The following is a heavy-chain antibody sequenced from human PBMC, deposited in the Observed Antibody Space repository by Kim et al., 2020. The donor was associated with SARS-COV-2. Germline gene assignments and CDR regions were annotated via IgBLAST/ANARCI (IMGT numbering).Heavy chain of an antibody. CDR1: GFTFSSCA. CDR3: ARDTWLRLRGVTYSYYGRDV. V-gene: IGHV3-30-3*01. D-gene: IGHD3-16*01. J-gene: IGHJ6*02. CDR2: IKYDGSNK. Sequence: GGSLRLSCAASGFTFSSCAMHWVRQAPGKGLEWVAVIKYDGSNKNYADSVKGRFTISRDNSKNTLYLQMNSLRAEDTALYYCARDTWLRLRGVTYSYYGRDVGGQGTTVTVSS.